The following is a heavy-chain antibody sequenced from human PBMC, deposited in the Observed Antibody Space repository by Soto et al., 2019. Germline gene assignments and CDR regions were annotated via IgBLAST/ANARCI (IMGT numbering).Heavy chain of an antibody. Sequence: QVQLVESGGGVVQPGRSLRLSCAASGFTFSSYAMHWVRQAPGKGLEWVAVISYDGSNKYYADSVKGRFTISRDNSMNTLYLQMNSLRAEDTAVYYCARGGSADAFDIWGQGTMVTVSS. D-gene: IGHD3-10*01. CDR2: ISYDGSNK. CDR1: GFTFSSYA. CDR3: ARGGSADAFDI. V-gene: IGHV3-30-3*01. J-gene: IGHJ3*02.